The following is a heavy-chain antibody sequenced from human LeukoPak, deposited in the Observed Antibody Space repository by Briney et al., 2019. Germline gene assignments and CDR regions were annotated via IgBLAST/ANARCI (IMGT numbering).Heavy chain of an antibody. CDR3: ARREVGPTFYYYYYMDV. CDR1: GGSFSDYY. Sequence: SETLSLTCAVYGGSFSDYYWSWIRQSPGKGLEWIGEVNHSGSTNYNPSLKSRVTISVDTSKNQFSLGLSSVTAADTAVYYCARREVGPTFYYYYYMDVWGKGTTVTVSS. CDR2: VNHSGST. V-gene: IGHV4-34*01. J-gene: IGHJ6*03. D-gene: IGHD1-26*01.